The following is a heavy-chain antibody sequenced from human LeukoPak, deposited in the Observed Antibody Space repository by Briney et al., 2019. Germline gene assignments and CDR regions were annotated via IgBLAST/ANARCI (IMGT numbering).Heavy chain of an antibody. V-gene: IGHV3-23*01. CDR1: GFTFSLYA. CDR2: ISGSGDNT. J-gene: IGHJ4*02. Sequence: GGSLRLSCAASGFTFSLYAMSWVRQTPGKGLEWISTISGSGDNTYYAESVKGRFTISRDNSRNTLYLRMKSLRAEDTAVYYCARESSSYPDYWGQGTLVTVSS. D-gene: IGHD5-18*01. CDR3: ARESSSYPDY.